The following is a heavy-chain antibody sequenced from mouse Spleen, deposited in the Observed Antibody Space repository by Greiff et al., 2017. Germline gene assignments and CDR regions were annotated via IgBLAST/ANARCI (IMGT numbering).Heavy chain of an antibody. D-gene: IGHD2-2*01. J-gene: IGHJ2*01. CDR1: GYTFTSYW. Sequence: QVQLQQPGAELVRPGTSVKLSCKASGYTFTSYWMHWVKQRPGQGLEWIGVIDPSDSYTNYNQKFKGKATLTVDTSSSTAYMQLSSLTSEDSAVYYCARSNGYDSYYFDYWGQGTTLTVSS. CDR3: ARSNGYDSYYFDY. CDR2: IDPSDSYT. V-gene: IGHV1-59*01.